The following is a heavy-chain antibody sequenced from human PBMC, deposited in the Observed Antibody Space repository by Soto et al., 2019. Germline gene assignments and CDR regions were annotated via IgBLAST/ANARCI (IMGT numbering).Heavy chain of an antibody. Sequence: SVKVSCKASGGTFSSYAISWVRQAPGQGLEWMGGIIPIFGTANYAQKFQGRVTITADESTSTAYMELSSLRSEDAAVYYCARKTPGSSGIDYWGQGTLVTVSS. V-gene: IGHV1-69*13. J-gene: IGHJ4*02. CDR2: IIPIFGTA. D-gene: IGHD3-10*01. CDR1: GGTFSSYA. CDR3: ARKTPGSSGIDY.